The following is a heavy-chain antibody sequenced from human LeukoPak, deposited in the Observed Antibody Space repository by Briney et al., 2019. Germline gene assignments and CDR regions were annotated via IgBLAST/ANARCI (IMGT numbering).Heavy chain of an antibody. CDR1: GYSFITNW. V-gene: IGHV5-51*01. CDR2: IYPGDSDT. J-gene: IGHJ4*02. CDR3: ARKTFSVAATGGFDY. D-gene: IGHD2-15*01. Sequence: GESLKISCKGSGYSFITNWIGWVRQMPGKGLEWMGIIYPGDSDTRYSPSFQGQVTISADKSISTAYLQWSSLKASDTAMYYCARKTFSVAATGGFDYWGQGTLVTVSS.